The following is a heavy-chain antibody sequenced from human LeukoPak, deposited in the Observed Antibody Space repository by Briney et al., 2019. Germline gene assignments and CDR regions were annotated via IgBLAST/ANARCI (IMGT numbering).Heavy chain of an antibody. CDR2: ISSSGNTI. CDR1: GFTFSDYY. D-gene: IGHD3-9*01. Sequence: PGGSLRLSCAASGFTFSDYYMSWIRQAPGKGPEWVSHISSSGNTIYYVDSVKGRFTISRDNAKNSLYLQMNSLRAEDTAVYYCARGGDYDILTGYRGDYFDYWGQGTLVTVSS. J-gene: IGHJ4*02. V-gene: IGHV3-11*01. CDR3: ARGGDYDILTGYRGDYFDY.